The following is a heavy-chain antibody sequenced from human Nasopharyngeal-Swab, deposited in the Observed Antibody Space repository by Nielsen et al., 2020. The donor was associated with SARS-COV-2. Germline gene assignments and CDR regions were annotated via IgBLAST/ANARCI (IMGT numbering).Heavy chain of an antibody. CDR2: IYYSGST. Sequence: SETLSLTCTVSGGSISSSSYYWGWIRQPPGKGLEWIGSIYYSGSTYYNPSLKSRVTISVDTSKNQFSPKLSSVTAADTAVYYCARVRYDILTGYHDNWFDPWGQGTLVTVSS. CDR1: GGSISSSSYY. CDR3: ARVRYDILTGYHDNWFDP. D-gene: IGHD3-9*01. J-gene: IGHJ5*02. V-gene: IGHV4-39*07.